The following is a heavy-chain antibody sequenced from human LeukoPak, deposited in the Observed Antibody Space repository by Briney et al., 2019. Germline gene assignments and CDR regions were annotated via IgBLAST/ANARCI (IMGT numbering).Heavy chain of an antibody. J-gene: IGHJ2*01. CDR1: GGSISSYY. CDR2: IYYSGST. CDR3: ARAENYPNWYFDL. D-gene: IGHD1-7*01. Sequence: PSETLSLTCTVSGGSISSYYWSWIRQPPGKGPEWIGYIYYSGSTNYNPSLKSRVTISVDTSKNQFSLKLSSVTAADTAVYYCARAENYPNWYFDLWGRGTLVTVSS. V-gene: IGHV4-59*01.